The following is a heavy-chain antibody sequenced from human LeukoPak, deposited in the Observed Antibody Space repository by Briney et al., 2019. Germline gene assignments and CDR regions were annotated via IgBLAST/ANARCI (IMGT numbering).Heavy chain of an antibody. CDR2: INHSGST. J-gene: IGHJ5*02. Sequence: PGGSLRLSCAASGFTFSSYSMNWVRQAPGKGLEWLGEINHSGSTNYNPSLKSRVTISVDTSKNQFSLKLSYVTAADTAVCYCARGRYYYGSGSYRNWFDPWGQGTLVTVSS. V-gene: IGHV4-34*01. CDR1: GFTFSSYS. D-gene: IGHD3-10*01. CDR3: ARGRYYYGSGSYRNWFDP.